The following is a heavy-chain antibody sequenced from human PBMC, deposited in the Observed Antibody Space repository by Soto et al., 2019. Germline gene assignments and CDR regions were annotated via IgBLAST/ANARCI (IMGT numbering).Heavy chain of an antibody. J-gene: IGHJ5*02. CDR3: ARFVAAAGASEYNWFDP. CDR2: ISSSSSYT. V-gene: IGHV3-11*06. CDR1: GFTFSDYY. D-gene: IGHD6-13*01. Sequence: GGSLRLSCAASGFTFSDYYMSWIRQAPGKGLEWVSYISSSSSYTNYADSVKGRFTISGDNAKNSLYLQMNSLRAEDTAVYYCARFVAAAGASEYNWFDPWGQGTLVTVSS.